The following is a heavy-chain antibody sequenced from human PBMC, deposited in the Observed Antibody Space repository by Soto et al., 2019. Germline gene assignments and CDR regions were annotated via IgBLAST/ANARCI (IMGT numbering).Heavy chain of an antibody. Sequence: QLHLVQSGAVVKKPGASVTVSCSASGYPVTAYYMHWVRQAPGRGHEWMGGFNPATGAAKYTQTFQGGVTTTRVTFTSTVFMELGGLTSEGTAVFYCARGGGVGVAGSAAFDMWGQGTVVTVSS. CDR2: FNPATGAA. CDR3: ARGGGVGVAGSAAFDM. CDR1: GYPVTAYY. J-gene: IGHJ3*02. V-gene: IGHV1-2*02. D-gene: IGHD3-3*01.